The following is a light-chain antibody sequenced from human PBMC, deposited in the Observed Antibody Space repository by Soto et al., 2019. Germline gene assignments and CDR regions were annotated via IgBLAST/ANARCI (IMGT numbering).Light chain of an antibody. Sequence: DIQMTQSPSTLSASVGDRVTITRRASRSINRWLAWYQQKPGKAPKLIISDASNLENGVPSRFSGSASGTEFTLTISSLQPDDFATYYCQQYNGTFGQGTKVDIK. CDR1: RSINRW. CDR3: QQYNGT. CDR2: DAS. J-gene: IGKJ1*01. V-gene: IGKV1-5*01.